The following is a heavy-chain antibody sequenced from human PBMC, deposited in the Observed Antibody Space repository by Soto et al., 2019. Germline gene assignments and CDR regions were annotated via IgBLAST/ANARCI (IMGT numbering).Heavy chain of an antibody. J-gene: IGHJ3*02. CDR3: ARDMVRGLHAFDI. CDR1: GCSIRSGGYS. D-gene: IGHD3-10*01. CDR2: IYHSGST. V-gene: IGHV4-30-2*01. Sequence: SETLSLTCSVSGCSIRSGGYSWSWIRQPPGKGLEWIGYIYHSGSTYYNPSLKSRVTISVDRSKNQFSLKLSSVTAADTAVYYCARDMVRGLHAFDIWGQGTMVTVSS.